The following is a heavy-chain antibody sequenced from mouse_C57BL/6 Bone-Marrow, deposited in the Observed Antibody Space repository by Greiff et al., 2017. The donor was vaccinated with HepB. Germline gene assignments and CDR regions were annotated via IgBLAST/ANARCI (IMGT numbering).Heavy chain of an antibody. J-gene: IGHJ1*03. V-gene: IGHV1-54*01. D-gene: IGHD1-1*01. Sequence: VKLMESGAELVRPGTSVKVSCKASGYAFTNYLIEWVKQRPGQGLEWIGVINPGSGGTNYNEKFKGKATLTADKSSSTAYMQLSSLTSEDSAVYFCARSNYYGSSYWYFDVWGTGTTVTVSS. CDR3: ARSNYYGSSYWYFDV. CDR1: GYAFTNYL. CDR2: INPGSGGT.